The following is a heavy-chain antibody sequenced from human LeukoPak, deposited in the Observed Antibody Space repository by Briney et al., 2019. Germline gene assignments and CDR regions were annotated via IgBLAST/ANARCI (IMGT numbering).Heavy chain of an antibody. J-gene: IGHJ4*02. V-gene: IGHV3-15*01. CDR1: GFTFSNAW. CDR2: MKSKTDGGTT. CDR3: TTDGTAYYDSSGYYYPDY. Sequence: PGGSLRLSCAASGFTFSNAWMSWVRQAPGKGLEWVGRMKSKTDGGTTDYAAPVKGRFTISRDDSKNTLYLQMNSLKTEDTAVYYCTTDGTAYYDSSGYYYPDYWGQGTLVTVSS. D-gene: IGHD3-22*01.